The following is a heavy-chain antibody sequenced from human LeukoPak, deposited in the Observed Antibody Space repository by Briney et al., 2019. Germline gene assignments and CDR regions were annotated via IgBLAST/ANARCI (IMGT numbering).Heavy chain of an antibody. Sequence: PGGSLRLSCAASGFTFSSYGMHWVRQAPGKGLEWVAFIRYDGSNKYYADSVKGRFTISRDDSKNTLYLQMNSLKTEDTAVYYCTTDSRMITFGGVIDALDYWGQGTLVTVSS. D-gene: IGHD3-16*02. V-gene: IGHV3-30*02. CDR2: IRYDGSNK. J-gene: IGHJ4*02. CDR3: TTDSRMITFGGVIDALDY. CDR1: GFTFSSYG.